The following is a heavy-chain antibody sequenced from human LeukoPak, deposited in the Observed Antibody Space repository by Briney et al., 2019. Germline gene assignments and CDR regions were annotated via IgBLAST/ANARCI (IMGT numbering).Heavy chain of an antibody. J-gene: IGHJ4*02. CDR3: AATMVRGVTRYSFDY. D-gene: IGHD3-10*01. CDR2: IYYSGST. Sequence: PSETLSLTCTVSGGSISSYYWSWIRQPQGKGLEWIGYIYYSGSTNYNPSLKSRVTISVDTSKNQFSLKLSSVTAADTAVYYCAATMVRGVTRYSFDYWGQGTLVTVSS. CDR1: GGSISSYY. V-gene: IGHV4-59*01.